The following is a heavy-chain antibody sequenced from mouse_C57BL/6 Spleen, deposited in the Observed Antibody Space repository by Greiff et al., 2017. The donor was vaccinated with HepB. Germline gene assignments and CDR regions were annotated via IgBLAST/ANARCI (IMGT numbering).Heavy chain of an antibody. CDR2: ISDGGSYT. V-gene: IGHV5-4*01. CDR1: GFTFSSYA. CDR3: ARDEPSYYAMDY. Sequence: EVQLVESGGGLVKPGGSLKLSCAASGFTFSSYAMSWVRQTPEKRLEWVATISDGGSYTYYPDNVKGRFTISRDNAKNNLYLQMSHLKSEDTAMYYCARDEPSYYAMDYWGQGTSVTVSS. J-gene: IGHJ4*01.